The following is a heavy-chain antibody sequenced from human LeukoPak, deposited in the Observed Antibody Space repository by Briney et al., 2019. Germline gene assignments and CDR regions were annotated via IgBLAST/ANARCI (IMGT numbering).Heavy chain of an antibody. CDR1: GFTSSTYW. V-gene: IGHV3-74*01. J-gene: IGHJ4*02. Sequence: GGSLRLSCAASGFTSSTYWIHWVRQAPGKGLMWVSRINSDGSSTSYADSVKGQFTISRDNAKNTVYLHMNSLKVEDTAVYYCARSYYGDYEDFWGQGTLVAVSS. CDR2: INSDGSST. D-gene: IGHD4-17*01. CDR3: ARSYYGDYEDF.